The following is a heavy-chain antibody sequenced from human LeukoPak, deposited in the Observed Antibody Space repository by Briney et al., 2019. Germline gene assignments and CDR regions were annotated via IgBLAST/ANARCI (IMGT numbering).Heavy chain of an antibody. CDR3: ARGVRIEGSGSYEGPFFDY. CDR2: INPSGGSA. V-gene: IGHV1-46*01. CDR1: GYTFTSYY. Sequence: ASVKVSCKASGYTFTSYYMRWVRQAPGQGLEWMGIINPSGGSASYAQKFQGRVTMIRDTSTSTVYMELSSLRSEDTAVYYCARGVRIEGSGSYEGPFFDYWGQGTLVTVSS. D-gene: IGHD3-10*01. J-gene: IGHJ4*02.